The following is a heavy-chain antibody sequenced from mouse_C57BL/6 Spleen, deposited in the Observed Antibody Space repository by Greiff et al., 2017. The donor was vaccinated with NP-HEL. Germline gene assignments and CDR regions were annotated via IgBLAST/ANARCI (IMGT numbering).Heavy chain of an antibody. CDR1: GYTFTSYW. CDR2: IDPSDSDT. Sequence: VKLQQPGAELVRPGSSVKLSCKASGYTFTSYWMHWVKQRPIQGLEWIGNIDPSDSDTHYNQKFKDKATLTVDKSSSTAYMQLSSLTSEDSAVYYCARERGYYFDYWGQGTTLTVSS. V-gene: IGHV1-52*01. CDR3: ARERGYYFDY. J-gene: IGHJ2*01.